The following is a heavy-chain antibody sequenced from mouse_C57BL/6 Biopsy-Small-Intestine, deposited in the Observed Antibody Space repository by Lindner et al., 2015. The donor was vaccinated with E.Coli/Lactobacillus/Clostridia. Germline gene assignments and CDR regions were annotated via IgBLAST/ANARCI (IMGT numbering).Heavy chain of an antibody. Sequence: VQLQESGPELVKPGASVKISCKASGYEFSSSWMNWVKQRPGKGLEWIGRIYPGDGDTNYNEKFKGKATFTADTSSNTAYMQLSSLTTEDSAIYYCARGLRGWFAYWGQGTLVTVSA. CDR2: IYPGDGDT. D-gene: IGHD3-1*01. CDR3: ARGLRGWFAY. J-gene: IGHJ3*01. V-gene: IGHV1-82*01. CDR1: GYEFSSSW.